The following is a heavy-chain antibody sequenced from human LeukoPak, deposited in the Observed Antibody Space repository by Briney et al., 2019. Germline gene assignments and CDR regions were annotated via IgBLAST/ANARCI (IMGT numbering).Heavy chain of an antibody. CDR2: IYYSGST. D-gene: IGHD1-7*01. V-gene: IGHV4-59*08. CDR1: GGSISSYY. J-gene: IGHJ3*02. CDR3: ARVILELGDAFDI. Sequence: SETLSLTCTVSGGSISSYYWSWIRQPPGKGLEWIGYIYYSGSTNYNPSLKSRVTISVDTSKNQFSLKLSSVTAADTAVYYCARVILELGDAFDIWGQGTMVTVFS.